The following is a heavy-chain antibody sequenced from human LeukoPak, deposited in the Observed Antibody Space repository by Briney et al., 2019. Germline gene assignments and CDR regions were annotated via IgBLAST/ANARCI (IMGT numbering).Heavy chain of an antibody. CDR1: GFTFSSYG. V-gene: IGHV3-30*18. Sequence: GRSLRLSCAASGFTFSSYGMHWVRQAPGKGLEWVAVISYDGSNKYYADSVKGRFTISRDNSKNTLYLQMNSLRAEDTAVYYCANLVEGYDFWSGYHDAFDIWGQGTMITVS. CDR3: ANLVEGYDFWSGYHDAFDI. CDR2: ISYDGSNK. J-gene: IGHJ3*02. D-gene: IGHD3-3*01.